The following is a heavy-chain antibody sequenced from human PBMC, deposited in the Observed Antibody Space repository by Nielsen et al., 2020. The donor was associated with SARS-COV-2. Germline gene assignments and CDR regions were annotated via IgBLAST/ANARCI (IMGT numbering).Heavy chain of an antibody. CDR1: GFTVSSNY. V-gene: IGHV3-21*01. D-gene: IGHD3-9*01. J-gene: IGHJ6*02. Sequence: GESLKISCAASGFTVSSNYMNWVRQAPGKGLEWVSSISSSSSYIYYADSVKGRFTISRDNAKNSLYLQMNSLRAEDTAVYYCARVRDILTGYSYYYGMDVWGQGTTVTVSS. CDR2: ISSSSSYI. CDR3: ARVRDILTGYSYYYGMDV.